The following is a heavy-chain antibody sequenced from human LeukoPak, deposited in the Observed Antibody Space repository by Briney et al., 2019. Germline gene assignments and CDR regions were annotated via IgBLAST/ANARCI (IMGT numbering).Heavy chain of an antibody. CDR1: GFSFSTYG. CDR3: AKAGGTGSYLDY. V-gene: IGHV3-30*02. J-gene: IGHJ4*02. CDR2: IRYDGSNK. Sequence: GGSLRLSCAASGFSFSTYGMHWVRQAPGKGLEWVAYIRYDGSNKYYADSVKGRFTISRDNSKNTLYLQMNSLRAEDTAVYYCAKAGGTGSYLDYWGQGTLVTVSS. D-gene: IGHD3-10*01.